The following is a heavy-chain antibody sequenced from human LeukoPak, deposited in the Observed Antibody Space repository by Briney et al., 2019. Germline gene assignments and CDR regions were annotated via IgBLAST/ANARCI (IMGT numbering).Heavy chain of an antibody. CDR2: ISGSGGST. Sequence: TGGSLRLSCAASGFTFSSYAMSWVRQAPGKGLEWVSAISGSGGSTYYADSVKGRFTISRDNSKNTLYLQMNSLRAEDTAVYYCASSGRRAVAPTDYWGQGTLVTVSS. D-gene: IGHD6-19*01. CDR1: GFTFSSYA. J-gene: IGHJ4*02. CDR3: ASSGRRAVAPTDY. V-gene: IGHV3-23*01.